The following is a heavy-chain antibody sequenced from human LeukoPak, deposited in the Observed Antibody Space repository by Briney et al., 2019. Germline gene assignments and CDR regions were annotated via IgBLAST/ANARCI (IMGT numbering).Heavy chain of an antibody. Sequence: SETLSLTCTVSGGSISSGGYYWSWIRQPPGKGLEWIGYIYDSGSTYYNPSLKSRITISVDTSENRFSLKLSSVTATDTAVYYCARDCSGGSCYGAFDIWGQGTMVTVSS. CDR1: GGSISSGGYY. CDR3: ARDCSGGSCYGAFDI. CDR2: IYDSGST. D-gene: IGHD2-15*01. V-gene: IGHV4-30-4*08. J-gene: IGHJ3*02.